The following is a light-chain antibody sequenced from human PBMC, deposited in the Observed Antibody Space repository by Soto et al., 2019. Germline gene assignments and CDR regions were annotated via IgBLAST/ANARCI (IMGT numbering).Light chain of an antibody. CDR1: SSDVGGSNY. J-gene: IGLJ1*01. V-gene: IGLV2-14*01. CDR2: DVS. Sequence: QSALTQPASVSGSPGQSITISCTGTSSDVGGSNYVSWYQQLPGKAPKLMIYDVSDRPSGVSNRFSGSKSGNTASLTISGLQAEDEADYYCSSYTSSSLYVFGIGTKLTVL. CDR3: SSYTSSSLYV.